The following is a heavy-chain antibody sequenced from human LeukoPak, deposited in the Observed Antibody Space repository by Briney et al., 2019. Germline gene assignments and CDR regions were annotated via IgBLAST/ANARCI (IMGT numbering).Heavy chain of an antibody. J-gene: IGHJ4*02. Sequence: ASETLSLTCAVYGGSFSGYYWGWIRQPPGKGLEWIGEINHSGSTNYNPSLKSRVTISVDTSKNQFSLKLSSVTAADTAVYYCARGRYYYGSGSYYNFDYWGQGTLVTVSS. CDR3: ARGRYYYGSGSYYNFDY. D-gene: IGHD3-10*01. CDR1: GGSFSGYY. V-gene: IGHV4-34*01. CDR2: INHSGST.